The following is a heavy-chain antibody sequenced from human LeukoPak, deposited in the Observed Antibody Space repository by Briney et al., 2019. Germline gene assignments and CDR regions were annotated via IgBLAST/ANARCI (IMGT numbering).Heavy chain of an antibody. V-gene: IGHV3-23*01. CDR1: GFIFSNYA. CDR2: MDNSGAYT. Sequence: GGSLRLSCAASGFIFSNYAMSWVRQAPGKGLEWVSAMDNSGAYTWYADSVKGRFTISKDSSSTILYLQMNSLRAEDAAVYFCAKGSAAGRPYYFDYWGQGTLVTVSS. J-gene: IGHJ4*02. CDR3: AKGSAAGRPYYFDY. D-gene: IGHD6-25*01.